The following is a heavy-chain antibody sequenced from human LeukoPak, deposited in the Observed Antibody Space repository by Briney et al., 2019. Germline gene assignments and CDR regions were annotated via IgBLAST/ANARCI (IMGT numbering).Heavy chain of an antibody. Sequence: AETLSLTCTVSGVSISNYYWTWIRQPPGKGLEWISYIFYSGNTKYNPSLKSRATRSVDTSKNQFYLKLTSVTAAETAVYYCARDETGEDAFDIWGQGTMVSVSS. V-gene: IGHV4-59*01. CDR3: ARDETGEDAFDI. CDR2: IFYSGNT. J-gene: IGHJ3*02. D-gene: IGHD7-27*01. CDR1: GVSISNYY.